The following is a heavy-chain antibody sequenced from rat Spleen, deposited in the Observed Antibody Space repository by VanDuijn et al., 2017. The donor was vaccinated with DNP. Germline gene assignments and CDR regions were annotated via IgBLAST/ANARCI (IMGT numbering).Heavy chain of an antibody. CDR3: AKAGGYSPWYFDY. CDR1: GFTFNNYD. CDR2: ISPSGGST. J-gene: IGHJ2*01. V-gene: IGHV5S11*01. D-gene: IGHD1-11*01. Sequence: EVQLVESGGGLVQPGRSLKLSCAASGFTFNNYDMAWVRQAQTKGLEWVASISPSGGSTYYRDSVKGRFTISRDNAKSTLYLQMDSLRSEETATYYCAKAGGYSPWYFDYWGQGVMVTVSS.